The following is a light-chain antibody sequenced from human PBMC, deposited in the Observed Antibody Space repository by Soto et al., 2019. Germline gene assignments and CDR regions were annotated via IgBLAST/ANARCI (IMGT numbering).Light chain of an antibody. CDR1: QSISIW. Sequence: DIYMTQSPSTLSASVGDRVTITCRASQSISIWLAWYQQKPGKAPNLLIYKTSSLETGVPSRFSGSGSGTEFTLTISSLQPDDFATYYCQRWNDYSWTFGQGTKVEVK. V-gene: IGKV1-5*03. CDR2: KTS. J-gene: IGKJ1*01. CDR3: QRWNDYSWT.